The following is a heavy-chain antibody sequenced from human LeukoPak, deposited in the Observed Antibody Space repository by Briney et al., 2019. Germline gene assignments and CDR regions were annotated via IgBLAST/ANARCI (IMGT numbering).Heavy chain of an antibody. CDR3: AREDSSGSGEDY. CDR1: GFTFSTFW. V-gene: IGHV3-7*01. J-gene: IGHJ4*02. CDR2: IQQDGSEK. Sequence: GGSPRLSCAASGFTFSTFWMSWVRQAPGKGLEWVANIQQDGSEKYYVDSVKGRFTISRDNAKNSLYLQRNSLRAEDTAVYYCAREDSSGSGEDYWGQGTLVTVSS. D-gene: IGHD3-22*01.